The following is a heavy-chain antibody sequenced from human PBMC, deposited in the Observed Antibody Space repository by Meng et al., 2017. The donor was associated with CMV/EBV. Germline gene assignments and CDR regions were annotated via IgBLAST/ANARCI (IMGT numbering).Heavy chain of an antibody. J-gene: IGHJ4*02. Sequence: GESLKISCAASGFTFRTYAMHWVRQAPGEGLEWVAVISYDGSNIYYADPVKGRFTISRDNSKNTLYLQMNGLRPEDTAIYYCAREQQQVVDYWGQGTLVTVLL. CDR3: AREQQQVVDY. V-gene: IGHV3-30-3*01. CDR2: ISYDGSNI. D-gene: IGHD6-13*01. CDR1: GFTFRTYA.